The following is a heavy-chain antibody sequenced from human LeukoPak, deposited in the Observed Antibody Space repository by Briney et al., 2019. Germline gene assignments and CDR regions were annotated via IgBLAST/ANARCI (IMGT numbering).Heavy chain of an antibody. Sequence: GGSLRLSCVASGFTFSIYEMNWVRQAPGKGLEWISYINSGGSPIYYADSVKGRFTISRDNAKKSLYLQLSSLRAEDTAVYYCARGIGYWGQGTLVTVSS. V-gene: IGHV3-48*03. CDR3: ARGIGY. CDR2: INSGGSPI. CDR1: GFTFSIYE. J-gene: IGHJ4*02.